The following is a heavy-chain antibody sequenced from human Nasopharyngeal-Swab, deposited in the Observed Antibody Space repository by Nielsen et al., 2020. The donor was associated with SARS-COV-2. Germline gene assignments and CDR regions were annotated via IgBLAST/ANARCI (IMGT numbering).Heavy chain of an antibody. Sequence: SVKVSCKASGGTFSSYAISWLRQAPGQGLEWMGGIIPIFGTANYAQKFQGRVTITADEFTSKAYMELSSLRSEDTAVYYCASRGQLTGAEYFQHWGQGTLVTVSS. D-gene: IGHD6-13*01. CDR1: GGTFSSYA. CDR3: ASRGQLTGAEYFQH. CDR2: IIPIFGTA. J-gene: IGHJ1*01. V-gene: IGHV1-69*13.